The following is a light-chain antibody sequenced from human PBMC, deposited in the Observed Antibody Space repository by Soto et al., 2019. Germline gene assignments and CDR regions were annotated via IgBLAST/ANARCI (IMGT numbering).Light chain of an antibody. Sequence: EIVMTQSPATLSVSPGERATLSCRASQSVSSNLAWYQQKPGQAPRLPIYDASNRATGIPARFSGSGSGTDFTLTISSLEPEDFAVYYCQQAHSFPTFGQGTKVDIK. CDR2: DAS. CDR3: QQAHSFPT. J-gene: IGKJ1*01. CDR1: QSVSSN. V-gene: IGKV3-11*01.